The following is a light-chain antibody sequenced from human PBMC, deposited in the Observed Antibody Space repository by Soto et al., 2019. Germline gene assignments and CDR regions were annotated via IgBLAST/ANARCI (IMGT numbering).Light chain of an antibody. V-gene: IGKV3-15*01. CDR3: LQYHNLWA. CDR1: QNIYSN. CDR2: RAS. Sequence: IVLTQSPATLSVSPGERATLSCRASQNIYSNSAWYQQRPGQAPRLLIYRASTRAPGVPARFSGSGSGTDLTLTISSLQSEDFAVYSCLQYHNLWAFGRGTQVEIK. J-gene: IGKJ4*01.